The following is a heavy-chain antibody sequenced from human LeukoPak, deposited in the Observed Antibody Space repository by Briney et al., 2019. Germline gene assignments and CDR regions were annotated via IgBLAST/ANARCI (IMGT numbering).Heavy chain of an antibody. J-gene: IGHJ4*02. CDR1: GGSISSYY. Sequence: SETLSLTCTVAGGSISSYYWSWIRQPPGKGLEWIGYIYYSGSTNYNPSLKSRVTISVDTSKNQFSLKLSSVTAADTAVYYCARAEYYDILTGYPPFDYWGQGTLVTVSS. D-gene: IGHD3-9*01. V-gene: IGHV4-59*01. CDR2: IYYSGST. CDR3: ARAEYYDILTGYPPFDY.